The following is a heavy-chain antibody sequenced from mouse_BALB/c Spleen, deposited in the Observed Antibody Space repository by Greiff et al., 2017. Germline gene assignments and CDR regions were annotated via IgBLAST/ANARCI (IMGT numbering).Heavy chain of an antibody. CDR2: IWSGGST. CDR1: GFSLTSYG. J-gene: IGHJ3*01. V-gene: IGHV2-4-1*01. CDR3: ARNRGNDYVSFAY. D-gene: IGHD2-4*01. Sequence: QVQLKESGPGLVQPSQSLSITCTVSGFSLTSYGVHWVRQSPGKGLEWLGVIWSGGSTDYNAAFISRLSISKDNSKSQVFFKMNSLQADDTAIYYCARNRGNDYVSFAYWGQGTLVTVSA.